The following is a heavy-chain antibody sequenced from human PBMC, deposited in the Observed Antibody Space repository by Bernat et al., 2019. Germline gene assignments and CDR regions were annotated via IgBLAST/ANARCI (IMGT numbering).Heavy chain of an antibody. Sequence: EVQLVESGGGLVKPGGSLRLSCAASGFTFSNAWMSWVRQAPGKGLEWVGRIKSKTDGGTTDYAAPVKGRFTISRDDSKNTLYLQMNSLKTEDIAVYYCTTYTRRRAFDIWGQGTMVTVSS. V-gene: IGHV3-15*01. J-gene: IGHJ3*02. D-gene: IGHD2-2*02. CDR1: GFTFSNAW. CDR2: IKSKTDGGTT. CDR3: TTYTRRRAFDI.